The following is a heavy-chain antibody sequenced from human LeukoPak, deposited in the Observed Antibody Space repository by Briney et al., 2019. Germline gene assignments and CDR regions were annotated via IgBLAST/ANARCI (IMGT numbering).Heavy chain of an antibody. CDR1: GFTFSSYA. J-gene: IGHJ2*01. CDR2: ISYDGSNK. Sequence: GGSLRLSCAVSGFTFSSYAMHWVRQAPGKGLEWVAVISYDGSNKYYTDSVKGRFTISRDNSKNTLYLEMNSLRAEDTAVYYCARGLAVAGSERYFDLWGRGTLVTVSS. V-gene: IGHV3-30-3*01. CDR3: ARGLAVAGSERYFDL. D-gene: IGHD6-19*01.